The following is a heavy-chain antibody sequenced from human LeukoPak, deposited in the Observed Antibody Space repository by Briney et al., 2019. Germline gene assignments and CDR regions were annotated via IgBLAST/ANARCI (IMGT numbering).Heavy chain of an antibody. V-gene: IGHV3-30-3*01. CDR3: ARGGGLREGAPGDY. D-gene: IGHD1-26*01. Sequence: PGRSLRLSCAASGFTFSSYAMHWVRQAPGKGLEWVAVISYDGSNKYYADSVKGRFTISRDNSKNTLYLQMNSLRAEDTAVYYCARGGGLREGAPGDYWGQGTLVTVSS. CDR1: GFTFSSYA. CDR2: ISYDGSNK. J-gene: IGHJ4*02.